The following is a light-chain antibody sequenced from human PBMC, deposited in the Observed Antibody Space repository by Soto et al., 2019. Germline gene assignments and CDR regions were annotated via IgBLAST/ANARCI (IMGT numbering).Light chain of an antibody. Sequence: DFQMTQSPSTLSASVGDRVTITCRASQNISPWLAWYQQKPGKAPKLLIYTASTLETGVPSRFSGSGSVTEFTITISSLQADDSDTDYCQQYKSDFPWTFGQGTKVEVE. CDR2: TAS. CDR3: QQYKSDFPWT. CDR1: QNISPW. V-gene: IGKV1-5*03. J-gene: IGKJ1*01.